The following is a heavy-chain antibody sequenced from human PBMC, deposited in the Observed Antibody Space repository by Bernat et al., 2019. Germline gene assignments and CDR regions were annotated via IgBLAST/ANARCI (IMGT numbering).Heavy chain of an antibody. V-gene: IGHV3-15*07. CDR2: IKSKTDGGTT. D-gene: IGHD3-22*01. J-gene: IGHJ6*02. CDR3: TTDDYYDSSGYYWHYYYGMDV. Sequence: EVQLVESGGGLVKPGGSLRLSCAASGFTFSNAWMNWVRQAPGKGLEWVGRIKSKTDGGTTDYAAPVKGRFTISRDDSKNTLYLQMNSLKTEDTAVYYCTTDDYYDSSGYYWHYYYGMDVWGQGTTVTVSS. CDR1: GFTFSNAW.